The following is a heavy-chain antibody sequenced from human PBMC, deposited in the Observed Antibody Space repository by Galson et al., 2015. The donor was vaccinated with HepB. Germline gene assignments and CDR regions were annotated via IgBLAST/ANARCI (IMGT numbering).Heavy chain of an antibody. J-gene: IGHJ4*02. CDR2: IYSGGST. Sequence: SLRLSCAASGFTVSSNYMSWVRQAPGKGLEWVSVIYSGGSTYYADSVKGRFTISRDNSKNTLYLQMNSLRAEDAAVYYCARDHYTAMVTFDYWGQGTLVTVSS. CDR3: ARDHYTAMVTFDY. V-gene: IGHV3-53*01. D-gene: IGHD5-18*01. CDR1: GFTVSSNY.